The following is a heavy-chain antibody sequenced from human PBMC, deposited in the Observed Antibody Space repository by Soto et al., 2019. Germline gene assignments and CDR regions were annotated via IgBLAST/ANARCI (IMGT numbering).Heavy chain of an antibody. D-gene: IGHD6-6*01. V-gene: IGHV1-18*01. J-gene: IGHJ5*02. CDR1: GYTFHTYG. Sequence: DSLKDSCKASGYTFHTYGVTWVRQAPGQGLEWMGWISTYNGNTNYAQNFQGRVTMTTDPSTKTAYMELRSLKSDDTAVYYCARKSSSSSWFDPWGQGTLVTVSS. CDR3: ARKSSSSSWFDP. CDR2: ISTYNGNT.